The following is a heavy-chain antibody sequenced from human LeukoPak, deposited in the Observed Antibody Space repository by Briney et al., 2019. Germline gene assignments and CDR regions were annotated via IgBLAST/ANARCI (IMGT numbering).Heavy chain of an antibody. CDR1: GFIFSSYS. Sequence: GGSLRLSCAASGFIFSSYSMSWVRQAPGKGLEWVSSISTSSSYIYYADSVKGRFTISRDNAKNSLYLQMNSLRAEDTAMYYCARVAYDGSVGTYYFDYWGRGTLVTVSS. V-gene: IGHV3-21*01. CDR2: ISTSSSYI. D-gene: IGHD3-22*01. CDR3: ARVAYDGSVGTYYFDY. J-gene: IGHJ4*02.